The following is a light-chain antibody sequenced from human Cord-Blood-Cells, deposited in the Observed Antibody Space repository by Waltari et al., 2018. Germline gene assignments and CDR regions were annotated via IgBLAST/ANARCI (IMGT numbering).Light chain of an antibody. V-gene: IGLV2-14*03. CDR2: DVS. Sequence: QSALTQPASVSGSPGQSITISCTGTSSDVGGYNYVSWYQQHPGKAPKLMIYDVSNRPSGVSKRFSGSKSGNPASLTISGLQAEDEADYYCSSYTSSSTPYVFGTGTKVTVL. J-gene: IGLJ1*01. CDR3: SSYTSSSTPYV. CDR1: SSDVGGYNY.